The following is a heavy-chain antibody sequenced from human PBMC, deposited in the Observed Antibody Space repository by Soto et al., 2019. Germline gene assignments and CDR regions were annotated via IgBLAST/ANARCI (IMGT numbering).Heavy chain of an antibody. CDR3: AHRGPSYYGSGRYRYFGY. J-gene: IGHJ4*02. V-gene: IGHV2-5*02. CDR1: GFSLSTSGVG. Sequence: QITLKESGPTLVKPTQTLTLTCTFSGFSLSTSGVGVGWIRQPPGKALEWLALIYWDDDKRYNPSLRNRLTITQETSKNQVVLTMTTMDPVDTATYYCAHRGPSYYGSGRYRYFGYWGQGTLVTVSS. D-gene: IGHD3-10*01. CDR2: IYWDDDK.